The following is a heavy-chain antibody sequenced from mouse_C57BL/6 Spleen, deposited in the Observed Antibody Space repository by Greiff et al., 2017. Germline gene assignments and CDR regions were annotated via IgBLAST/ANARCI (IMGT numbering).Heavy chain of an antibody. D-gene: IGHD1-1*01. CDR3: ARSWDYGSSP. J-gene: IGHJ2*01. CDR1: GYTFTSYW. V-gene: IGHV1-50*01. Sequence: QVQLQQPRAELVKPGASVKLSCKASGYTFTSYWMQWVKQRPGQGLEWIGEIDPSDSYTNYNQKFKGKATLTVDTSSSTAYMQLSSLTSEDSAVYYCARSWDYGSSPWGQGTTLTVSS. CDR2: IDPSDSYT.